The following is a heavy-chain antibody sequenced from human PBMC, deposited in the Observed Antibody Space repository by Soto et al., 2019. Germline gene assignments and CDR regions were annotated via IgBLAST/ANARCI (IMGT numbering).Heavy chain of an antibody. CDR3: ARWSAAAGIWYFQH. CDR2: IIPIFGTA. CDR1: GGTFSSYA. Sequence: SVKVSCKASGGTFSSYAISWVRQAPGQGLEWMGGIIPIFGTANYAQKFQGRVTITADESTSTAYMGLSSLRSEDTAVYYCARWSAAAGIWYFQHWGQGTLVTVSS. D-gene: IGHD6-13*01. V-gene: IGHV1-69*13. J-gene: IGHJ1*01.